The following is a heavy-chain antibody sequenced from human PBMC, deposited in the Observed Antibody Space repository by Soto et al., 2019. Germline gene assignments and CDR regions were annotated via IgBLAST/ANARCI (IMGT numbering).Heavy chain of an antibody. CDR3: ARGREDFHAGSGPRWMWLAP. CDR1: GGSISSDF. V-gene: IGHV4-59*01. D-gene: IGHD3-3*01. J-gene: IGHJ5*02. Sequence: QVQLQESGPGLVKPSETLSLTCTVSGGSISSDFWSWIRQPPGKGLEWIGYISISGNTDYSPSPKSVATISADTVRNQFSMRLRSVNTADTGVYFCARGREDFHAGSGPRWMWLAPWGQGTLVTVSS. CDR2: ISISGNT.